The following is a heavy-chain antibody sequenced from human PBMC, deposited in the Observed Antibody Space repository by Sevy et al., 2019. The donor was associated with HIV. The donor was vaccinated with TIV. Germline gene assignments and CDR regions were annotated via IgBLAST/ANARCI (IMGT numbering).Heavy chain of an antibody. J-gene: IGHJ1*01. V-gene: IGHV1-2*02. D-gene: IGHD1-26*01. CDR1: GYTFTGYY. CDR3: ARDRGLVGATNVEYFQH. CDR2: INPNSGGT. Sequence: ASVKVSRKASGYTFTGYYMHWVRQAPGQGLEWMGWINPNSGGTNYAQKFQGRVTMTRDTSISTAYMELSRLRSDDTAVYYCARDRGLVGATNVEYFQHWGQGTLVTVSS.